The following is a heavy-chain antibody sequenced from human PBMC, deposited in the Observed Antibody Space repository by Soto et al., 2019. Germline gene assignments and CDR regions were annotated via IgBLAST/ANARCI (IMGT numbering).Heavy chain of an antibody. D-gene: IGHD1-7*01. CDR1: GYSFTSYW. V-gene: IGHV5-51*01. Sequence: GESLKISCKGSGYSFTSYWIGWVRQMPVKGLEWMGIIYPGDSDTRYSPSFQGQVTISADKSISTAYLQWSSLKASDTAMYYCARVGTTRDGYYYYGMDVWGKGTTVTVSS. CDR2: IYPGDSDT. J-gene: IGHJ6*04. CDR3: ARVGTTRDGYYYYGMDV.